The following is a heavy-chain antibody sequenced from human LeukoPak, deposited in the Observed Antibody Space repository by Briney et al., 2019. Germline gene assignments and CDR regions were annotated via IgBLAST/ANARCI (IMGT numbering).Heavy chain of an antibody. J-gene: IGHJ1*01. D-gene: IGHD3-3*01. CDR2: ISGSGGST. V-gene: IGHV3-23*01. Sequence: PGGSLRLSCAASGFTFSSYAMSWVRQAPGKGLEWVSAISGSGGSTYYADSVKGRFTIFRDNSKNTLYLQVNSLRAEDTAVYYCAKDSYYDFWSGYYNEYFQHWGQGTLVTVSS. CDR1: GFTFSSYA. CDR3: AKDSYYDFWSGYYNEYFQH.